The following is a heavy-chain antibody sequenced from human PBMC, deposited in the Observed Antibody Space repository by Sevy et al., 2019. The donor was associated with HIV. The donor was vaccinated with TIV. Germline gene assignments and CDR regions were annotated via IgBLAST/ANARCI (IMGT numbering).Heavy chain of an antibody. J-gene: IGHJ4*02. CDR3: ATHAGIAAAGRVFDY. V-gene: IGHV3-72*01. CDR1: GFTFSDHY. CDR2: TKNKADSYTT. Sequence: GGSLRLSCAASGFTFSDHYMEWVRQAPGKGLEWVGRTKNKADSYTTEYAASGKGRFTSSRDDSKNSLYLQMNSLKTEDTAVYYCATHAGIAAAGRVFDYWGQGSLVTVSS. D-gene: IGHD6-13*01.